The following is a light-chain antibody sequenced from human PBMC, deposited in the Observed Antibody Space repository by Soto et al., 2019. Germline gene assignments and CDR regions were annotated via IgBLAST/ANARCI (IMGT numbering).Light chain of an antibody. CDR2: AAS. V-gene: IGKV1-39*01. Sequence: DIQMTQSPSSLSASVGDRVTITCRASQSISSYLNWYQQKPGKAPKLLIYAASSLQSGVPSRFSGSGSGTDFTLTISSLQPEYFATYYCQQSYSTLLTFGGGTKVEIK. CDR1: QSISSY. J-gene: IGKJ4*01. CDR3: QQSYSTLLT.